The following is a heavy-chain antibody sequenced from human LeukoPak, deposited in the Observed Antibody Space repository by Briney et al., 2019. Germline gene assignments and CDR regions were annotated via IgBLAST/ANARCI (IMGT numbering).Heavy chain of an antibody. J-gene: IGHJ4*02. V-gene: IGHV4-34*01. CDR1: GGSFSGYY. CDR2: INHSGST. CDR3: ARGLIAYCGGDCYPGNCYFDY. Sequence: SETLSLTCAVYGGSFSGYYWSWIRQPPGKGREWIGEINHSGSTNYNPSLKSRVTISVDTSKNQFSLKLSSVTAADTAVYYCARGLIAYCGGDCYPGNCYFDYWGQGTLVTVSS. D-gene: IGHD2-21*02.